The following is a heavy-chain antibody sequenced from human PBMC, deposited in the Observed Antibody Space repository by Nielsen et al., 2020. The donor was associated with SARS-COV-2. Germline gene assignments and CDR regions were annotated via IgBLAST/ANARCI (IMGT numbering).Heavy chain of an antibody. J-gene: IGHJ3*02. V-gene: IGHV3-73*01. Sequence: GGSLRLSCAASGFTFTDSTMHWVRQASGKGLEWVGRISTKANNYATVYTESVKDRVTISRDDSKNTAFLQMNRLRSEDTALYYCARVNPISNSWFYAFDIWGQGTMVTVSS. D-gene: IGHD6-13*01. CDR3: ARVNPISNSWFYAFDI. CDR1: GFTFTDST. CDR2: ISTKANNYAT.